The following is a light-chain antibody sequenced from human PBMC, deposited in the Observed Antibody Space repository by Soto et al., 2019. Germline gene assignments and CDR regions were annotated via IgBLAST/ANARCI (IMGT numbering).Light chain of an antibody. CDR1: QTIGTY. V-gene: IGKV1-39*01. J-gene: IGKJ1*01. CDR2: DAS. Sequence: IEVTQSPSSLAASLVDRVTITFRASQTIGTYVNWYRQKSGAAPELLIYDASTLQSGVPSRFRGGASGTDFTLTISSLQLDDFATYYCQQSYNTPLTFGQGTKV. CDR3: QQSYNTPLT.